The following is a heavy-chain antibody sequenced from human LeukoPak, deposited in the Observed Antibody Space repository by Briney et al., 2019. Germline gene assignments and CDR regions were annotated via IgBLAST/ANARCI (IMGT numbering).Heavy chain of an antibody. J-gene: IGHJ5*02. D-gene: IGHD3-3*01. Sequence: PSETLSLTCTVSGGSISSSSYYWGWIRQPPGKGLEWIGSIYYSGSTYYNPSLKSRVTISVDTSKNQFSLKLSSVTAADTAVYYCARQVVRDFWSGNWFDPWGQGTLVTVSS. V-gene: IGHV4-39*01. CDR1: GGSISSSSYY. CDR2: IYYSGST. CDR3: ARQVVRDFWSGNWFDP.